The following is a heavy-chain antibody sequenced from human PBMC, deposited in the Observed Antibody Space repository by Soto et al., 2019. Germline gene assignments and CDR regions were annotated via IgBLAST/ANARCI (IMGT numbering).Heavy chain of an antibody. CDR1: GFNFRKFA. Sequence: GGSLRLSCAASGFNFRKFAMSWVRQSPGKGLEWVSGMSERSGPPLYADSVKGRFTNSRDNSKSTLYLEMNNLRPEDTAVYYCAKDQDNTDYYWIFDLWGRGTPVTVSS. D-gene: IGHD4-17*01. CDR2: MSERSGPP. V-gene: IGHV3-23*01. CDR3: AKDQDNTDYYWIFDL. J-gene: IGHJ2*01.